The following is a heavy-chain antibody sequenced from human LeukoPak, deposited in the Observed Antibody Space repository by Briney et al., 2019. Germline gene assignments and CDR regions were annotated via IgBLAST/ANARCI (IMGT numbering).Heavy chain of an antibody. V-gene: IGHV3-66*02. CDR1: GFTVSSNY. CDR3: ARLGRLAVGFDY. CDR2: IYSGGST. Sequence: GGSLRLSCAASGFTVSSNYMSWVRQAPGKGLEWVSVIYSGGSTYYADSVKGRLTISRDNSKNTLYLQMNSLRAEDTAVYYCARLGRLAVGFDYWGQGTLVTVSS. D-gene: IGHD6-19*01. J-gene: IGHJ4*02.